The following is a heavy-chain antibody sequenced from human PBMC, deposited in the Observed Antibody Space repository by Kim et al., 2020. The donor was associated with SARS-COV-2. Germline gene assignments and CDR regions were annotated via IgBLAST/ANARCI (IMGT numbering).Heavy chain of an antibody. J-gene: IGHJ4*02. CDR3: ARGGIVSASGCDLYY. V-gene: IGHV4-34*01. D-gene: IGHD2-21*02. Sequence: SETLSLTCAVYGGSFSGYYWSWIRQPPGKGLEWIGEVSHSGSTNYNPSLKSRFTISVDTPKKQLSLKLSSVTAADTAVYYCARGGIVSASGCDLYYWGQG. CDR1: GGSFSGYY. CDR2: VSHSGST.